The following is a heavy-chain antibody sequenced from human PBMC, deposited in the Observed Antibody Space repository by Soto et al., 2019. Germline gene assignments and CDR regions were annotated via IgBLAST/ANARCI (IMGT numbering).Heavy chain of an antibody. Sequence: ASVKVSCKVSGYALSALSIHWVRQGPGKGLEWMGGSEPEDGETVYTQKFQGRVTMTEGTSPDTAFSELSGLRSEDTAVYYCVTYLTTSAHVFDFWGQGHWSPSPQ. CDR2: SEPEDGET. J-gene: IGHJ3*01. D-gene: IGHD1-1*01. V-gene: IGHV1-24*01. CDR1: GYALSALS. CDR3: VTYLTTSAHVFDF.